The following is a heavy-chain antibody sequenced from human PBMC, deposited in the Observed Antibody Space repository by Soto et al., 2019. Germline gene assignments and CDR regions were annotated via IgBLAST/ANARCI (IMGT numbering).Heavy chain of an antibody. CDR2: IYYSGST. V-gene: IGHV4-31*03. CDR1: GGSISSGGYY. Sequence: SETLSLPCTVSGGSISSGGYYWSWIRQHPGKGLEWIGYIYYSGSTYYNPSLKSRVTISVDTSKNQFSLKLSSVTAADTAVYYCARDRLRIVATNYYYYMDVWGKGTTVTVSS. J-gene: IGHJ6*03. D-gene: IGHD5-12*01. CDR3: ARDRLRIVATNYYYYMDV.